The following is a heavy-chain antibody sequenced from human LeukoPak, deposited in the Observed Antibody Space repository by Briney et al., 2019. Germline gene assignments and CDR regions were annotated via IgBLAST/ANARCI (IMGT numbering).Heavy chain of an antibody. CDR1: GISISDNY. Sequence: GGSLRLSYEASGISISDNYMSWIRQAPGKGLEWVSYISYGGRIVYSADSVKGRFTISRDNAKNSLYLQMDSLRVEDTAVYYCARDPYSGNYGAYYYYYMDVWGKGTTVTISS. J-gene: IGHJ6*03. CDR3: ARDPYSGNYGAYYYYYMDV. D-gene: IGHD1-26*01. V-gene: IGHV3-11*04. CDR2: ISYGGRIV.